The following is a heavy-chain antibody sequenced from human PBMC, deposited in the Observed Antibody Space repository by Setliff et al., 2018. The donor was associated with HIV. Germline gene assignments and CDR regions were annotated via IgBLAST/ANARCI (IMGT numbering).Heavy chain of an antibody. V-gene: IGHV4-39*01. CDR3: AMTGYSATWYLDL. CDR1: GGSISSGRYH. Sequence: PSETLSLTCTVSGGSISSGRYHWAWIRQPPGRGPEWIGSFSYSDTGTSHYNPSLKSRVTTFADTSKNQFSLFLSSVTAADTGVYYCAMTGYSATWYLDLWGQGTLVTVSS. CDR2: FSYSDTGTS. D-gene: IGHD5-18*01. J-gene: IGHJ4*02.